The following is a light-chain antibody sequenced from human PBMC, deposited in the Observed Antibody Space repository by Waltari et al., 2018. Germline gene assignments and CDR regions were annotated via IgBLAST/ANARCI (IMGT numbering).Light chain of an antibody. Sequence: DTRLNQSPSTMSASVGDRVTMTCRASQSINMWLAWYQQKPGRAPTLLIYKASILQSGVPSRFSGSGSGTEFTLTIAGLRPDDIGTYYCQQYDRYPETFGQGT. J-gene: IGKJ2*01. CDR1: QSINMW. CDR2: KAS. CDR3: QQYDRYPET. V-gene: IGKV1-5*03.